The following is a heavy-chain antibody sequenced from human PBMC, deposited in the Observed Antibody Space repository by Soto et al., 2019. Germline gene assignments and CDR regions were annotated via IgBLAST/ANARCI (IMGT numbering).Heavy chain of an antibody. CDR2: IYWDDDK. J-gene: IGHJ6*02. Sequence: QITLKESGPTLVKPTQTLTLTCTFSGFSLNTGGLGVGWIRQPPGTALEWLALIYWDDDKRYSPSLKSRLTITKDTSKNQVVLTMLNMDLVDSATYGSALSRCGGACLQFYSSYYSCGMDVWGQGTTVTVSS. D-gene: IGHD2-21*02. CDR3: ALSRCGGACLQFYSSYYSCGMDV. V-gene: IGHV2-5*02. CDR1: GFSLNTGGLG.